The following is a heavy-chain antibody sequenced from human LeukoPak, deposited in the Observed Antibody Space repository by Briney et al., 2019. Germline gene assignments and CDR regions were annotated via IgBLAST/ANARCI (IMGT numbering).Heavy chain of an antibody. CDR1: GFTFSSYS. D-gene: IGHD6-13*01. J-gene: IGHJ3*02. CDR2: ISSSSSYI. V-gene: IGHV3-21*01. Sequence: GGSLRLSCAASGFTFSSYSMNWVRQAPGKGLEWVSSISSSSSYIYYADSVKGRFTISRDNAKNSLYLQMNSLRAGDTAVYYCARGSSSWRNAFDIWGQGTMVTVSS. CDR3: ARGSSSWRNAFDI.